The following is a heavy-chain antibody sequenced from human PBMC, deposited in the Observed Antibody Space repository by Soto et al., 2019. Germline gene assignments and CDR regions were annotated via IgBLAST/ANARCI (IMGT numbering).Heavy chain of an antibody. J-gene: IGHJ4*02. CDR3: ARSRLTDYSIGY. Sequence: ASVKVSCKPSGYTFTGYYIHWVRQAPGQGLEWMGWINPNSGATNYALKFQGRVTMTRDTSISAAYMELNSLTSDDTAVYYCARSRLTDYSIGYWGQRTLVTVSS. CDR2: INPNSGAT. V-gene: IGHV1-2*02. D-gene: IGHD4-4*01. CDR1: GYTFTGYY.